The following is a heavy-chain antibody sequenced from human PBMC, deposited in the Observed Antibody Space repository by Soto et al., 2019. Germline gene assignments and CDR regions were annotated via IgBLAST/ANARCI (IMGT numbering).Heavy chain of an antibody. CDR3: ARGGAYGYI. D-gene: IGHD5-18*01. V-gene: IGHV5-51*01. Sequence: GESLKISCQASGYNFTNYWIAWVRQMPEKGLEWMGTIFPGDSATRFSPSFQGQVTISADKSITTAYLQWSSLKASDTAMYFCARGGAYGYIWGQGTLVTVSS. CDR2: IFPGDSAT. CDR1: GYNFTNYW. J-gene: IGHJ4*02.